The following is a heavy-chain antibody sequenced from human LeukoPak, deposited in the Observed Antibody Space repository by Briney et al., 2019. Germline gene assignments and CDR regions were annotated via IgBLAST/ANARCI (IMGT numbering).Heavy chain of an antibody. CDR2: IYYSGST. J-gene: IGHJ4*02. V-gene: IGHV4-59*12. CDR3: ARDQEDYGDYYFDY. CDR1: GGSISSYY. Sequence: PSETLSLTCTVSGGSISSYYWSWIRQPPGKGLEWIGYIYYSGSTNYNPSLKSRVTISADTSKNQFSLKLSSVTAADTAVYYCARDQEDYGDYYFDYWGQGTLVTVSS. D-gene: IGHD4-17*01.